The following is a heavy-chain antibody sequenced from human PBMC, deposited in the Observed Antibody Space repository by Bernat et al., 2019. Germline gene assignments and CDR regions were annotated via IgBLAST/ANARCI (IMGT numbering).Heavy chain of an antibody. CDR2: ISSSSSYI. CDR1: GFTFSSYS. CDR3: ARDLPQDIVVVPAAIGY. J-gene: IGHJ4*02. V-gene: IGHV3-21*01. D-gene: IGHD2-2*01. Sequence: VQLVESGGGLVKPGGSLRLSCAASGFTFSSYSMNWVRQAPGKGLEWVSSISSSSSYIYYADSVKGRFTISRDNAKNSLYLQMNSLRAEDTAVYYCARDLPQDIVVVPAAIGYWGQGTLVTVSS.